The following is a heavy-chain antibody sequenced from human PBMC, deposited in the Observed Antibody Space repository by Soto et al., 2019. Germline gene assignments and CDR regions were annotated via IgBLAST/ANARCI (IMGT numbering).Heavy chain of an antibody. J-gene: IGHJ4*02. V-gene: IGHV3-11*01. CDR1: GFTFSDYY. Sequence: PGGSLRLSCAASGFTFSDYYMSWIRQAPGKGLEWVSYISSSGSTIYYADSVKGRFTISRDNAKNSLYLQMNSLRAEDTAVYYCARDRPGYSSSWYEVGYWGQGTLVTVSS. CDR3: ARDRPGYSSSWYEVGY. D-gene: IGHD6-13*01. CDR2: ISSSGSTI.